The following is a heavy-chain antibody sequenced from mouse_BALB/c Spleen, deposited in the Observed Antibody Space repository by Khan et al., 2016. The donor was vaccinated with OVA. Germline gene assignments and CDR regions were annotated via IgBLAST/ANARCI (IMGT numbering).Heavy chain of an antibody. J-gene: IGHJ4*01. CDR2: ISYSGTT. D-gene: IGHD1-1*01. CDR3: ARGNYYGYAMDY. V-gene: IGHV3-2*02. Sequence: EVQLQESGPGLVKPSQSLSLTCTVTGYSITSNYAWNWIRQFPGNKLEWMGYISYSGTTSYNPSLKSRISITRDTSKHKFFLQLNSVTTAEPATFYGARGNYYGYAMDYWGQGTSVTVAS. CDR1: GYSITSNYA.